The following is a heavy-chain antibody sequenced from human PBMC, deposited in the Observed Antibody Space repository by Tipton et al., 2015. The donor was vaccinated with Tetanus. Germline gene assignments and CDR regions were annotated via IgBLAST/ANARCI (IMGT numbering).Heavy chain of an antibody. J-gene: IGHJ3*01. Sequence: TLSLTCSVSGGSISNYYWNWIRQPAGKGLEWIGRIYVTGATNHSPALQSRVTMSIDRAKNQLSLTLASVTAADAGMYYCAREDVYYHDGSGFYAFDVWGRGTMVAVSS. CDR2: IYVTGAT. V-gene: IGHV4-4*07. D-gene: IGHD3-22*01. CDR1: GGSISNYY. CDR3: AREDVYYHDGSGFYAFDV.